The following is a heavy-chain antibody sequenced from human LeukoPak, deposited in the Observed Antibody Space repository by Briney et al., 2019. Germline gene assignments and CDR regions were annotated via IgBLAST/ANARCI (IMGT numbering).Heavy chain of an antibody. CDR1: GFTFSSYG. D-gene: IGHD1-26*01. V-gene: IGHV3-30*18. CDR2: ISYDGSNK. Sequence: PGGSLRLSCAASGFTFSSYGMHWVRQAPGKGLEWVAVISYDGSNKYYADSVKGRFTISRDNSKNTLYLQMNSLRAEDTAVYYCAKVAPSSGSYLNYYFDYWGQGTLVTVSS. J-gene: IGHJ4*02. CDR3: AKVAPSSGSYLNYYFDY.